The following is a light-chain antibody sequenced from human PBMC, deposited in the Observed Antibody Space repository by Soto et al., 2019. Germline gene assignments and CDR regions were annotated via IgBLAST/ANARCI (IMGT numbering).Light chain of an antibody. J-gene: IGLJ2*01. CDR2: EVT. V-gene: IGLV2-23*02. CDR3: CSYAGTTTSL. CDR1: SSDVGSYNI. Sequence: QSALAQPASVSGSPGQSITISCTGTSSDVGSYNIVSWYQQHPGKAPKLMIYEVTKRPSGVSNRFSGSKSGNTASLTISGLQAEVEADYYCCSYAGTTTSLFGGGTKLTVL.